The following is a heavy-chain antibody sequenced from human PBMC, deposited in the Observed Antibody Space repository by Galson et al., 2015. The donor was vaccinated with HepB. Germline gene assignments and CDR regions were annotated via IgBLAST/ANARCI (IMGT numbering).Heavy chain of an antibody. J-gene: IGHJ4*02. D-gene: IGHD6-6*01. CDR1: GFTFSGSA. CDR3: TRRNDTTSSGSDY. V-gene: IGHV3-73*01. CDR2: VRGKANNYAV. Sequence: SLRLSCAASGFTFSGSAIHWVRQSSGKGLEWVGRVRGKANNYAVLHAASMEGRFTISRDDSKNTAYLQMNSLKTEDTAVYYCTRRNDTTSSGSDYWGQGTLVIVSS.